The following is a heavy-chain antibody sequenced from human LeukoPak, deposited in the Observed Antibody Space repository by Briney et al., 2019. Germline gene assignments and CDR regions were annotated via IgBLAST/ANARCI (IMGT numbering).Heavy chain of an antibody. Sequence: GGSLRLSCAASGFTFTSYNMNWVRQAPGKGLEWVSSISTSSSYIYYADSVKGRFTISRDNSKNTLYLQMNSLRAEDTAVYYCAKGASPPYYYDSSGYYGWFDYWGQGTLVTVSS. CDR3: AKGASPPYYYDSSGYYGWFDY. V-gene: IGHV3-21*01. D-gene: IGHD3-22*01. CDR2: ISTSSSYI. J-gene: IGHJ4*02. CDR1: GFTFTSYN.